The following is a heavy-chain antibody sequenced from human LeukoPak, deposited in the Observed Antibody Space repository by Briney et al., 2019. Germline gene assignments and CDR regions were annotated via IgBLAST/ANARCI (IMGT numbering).Heavy chain of an antibody. D-gene: IGHD3-22*01. CDR2: IYHSGRT. CDR3: ASEDYDTSGYYRPY. V-gene: IGHV4-38-2*01. J-gene: IGHJ4*02. CDR1: GYSPSSGYY. Sequence: SETLSLTCGVSGYSPSSGYYWGWIRQPPGKGLEWIGSIYHSGRTYYNSSLKSRVTISVDPSKNQFSLKLNSVTAADTAVYYCASEDYDTSGYYRPYWGQGTLVTVAS.